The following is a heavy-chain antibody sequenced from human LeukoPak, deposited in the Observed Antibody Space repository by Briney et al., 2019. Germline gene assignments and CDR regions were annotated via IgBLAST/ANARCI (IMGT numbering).Heavy chain of an antibody. Sequence: ASVTVSCKASGYTFASYGVTWVRQAPGQGREGMGWISAYNGNTNYARKFQGRVTMTTDTSTSTAYMELRSLRSDDTAVYYCARQVDSTMALPDYWGQGTLVTVSS. D-gene: IGHD3-10*01. V-gene: IGHV1-18*01. CDR3: ARQVDSTMALPDY. CDR1: GYTFASYG. CDR2: ISAYNGNT. J-gene: IGHJ4*02.